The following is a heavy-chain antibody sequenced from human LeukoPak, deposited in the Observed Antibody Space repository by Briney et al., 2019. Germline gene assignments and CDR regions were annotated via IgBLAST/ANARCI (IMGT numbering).Heavy chain of an antibody. D-gene: IGHD4-23*01. CDR3: ARGYGGGDY. CDR1: GFTFSNYE. CDR2: ISISGSTI. J-gene: IGHJ4*02. Sequence: GGSLRLSCAAPGFTFSNYEMNWVRQAPGKGLEWVSYISISGSTIYYADSVKGRFTISRDNAKNSLYLQMNSLRADDTAVYYCARGYGGGDYWGQGTLVTVSS. V-gene: IGHV3-48*03.